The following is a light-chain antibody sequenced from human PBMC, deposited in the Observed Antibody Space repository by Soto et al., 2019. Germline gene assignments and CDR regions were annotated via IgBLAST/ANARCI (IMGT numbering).Light chain of an antibody. CDR3: QKYGSAFT. CDR1: QSINSNY. J-gene: IGKJ3*01. CDR2: AAS. V-gene: IGKV3-20*01. Sequence: IVLTQSPGTLSLSPGERATLSCRASQSINSNYLAGYQHKPGQGPRLLIYAASSRATDIPDRFSGSGSGTDFTLTISGLEPEDFALYYCQKYGSAFTFGAGTNVDIK.